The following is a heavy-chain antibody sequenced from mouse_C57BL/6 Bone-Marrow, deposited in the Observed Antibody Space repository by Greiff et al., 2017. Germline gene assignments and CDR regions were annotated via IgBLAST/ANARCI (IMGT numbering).Heavy chain of an antibody. Sequence: DVKLVESGGGLVKPGGSLKLSCAASGFTFSDYGMHWVRQAPEKGLEWVAYISSGSSTIYYADTVKGRFTISRDNAKNTLFLQMTSLRSEDTAMYYCARTVVAHWYFDVWGTGTTVTVSS. V-gene: IGHV5-17*01. CDR1: GFTFSDYG. CDR2: ISSGSSTI. J-gene: IGHJ1*03. D-gene: IGHD1-1*01. CDR3: ARTVVAHWYFDV.